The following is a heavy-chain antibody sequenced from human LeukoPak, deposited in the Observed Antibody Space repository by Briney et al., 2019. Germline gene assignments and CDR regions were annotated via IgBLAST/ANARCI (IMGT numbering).Heavy chain of an antibody. CDR2: ISGSGGST. Sequence: HTGGSLRLSYAASGFTFSSYAMSWVRQAPGKGLEWVSAISGSGGSTYYADSVKGRFTISRDNSKSTLYLQMNSLRAEDTAVYYCAKVSCSSTSCYTGRLDYWGQGTLVTVSS. CDR1: GFTFSSYA. D-gene: IGHD2-2*02. CDR3: AKVSCSSTSCYTGRLDY. J-gene: IGHJ4*02. V-gene: IGHV3-23*01.